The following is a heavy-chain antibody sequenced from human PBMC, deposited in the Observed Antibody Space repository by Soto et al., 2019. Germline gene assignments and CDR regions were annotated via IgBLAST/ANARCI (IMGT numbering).Heavy chain of an antibody. J-gene: IGHJ4*02. CDR1: RYSFTTYA. CDR3: ATHPGTGAELRGYHFDY. CDR2: INAGNGDT. D-gene: IGHD1-1*01. V-gene: IGHV1-3*01. Sequence: ASVKVSCKASRYSFTTYALHWVRQAPGQRLEWMGWINAGNGDTKYSEKFQGRVTITRDTSANTAYMELSSLRSEDTSVYYCATHPGTGAELRGYHFDYCAQGTLVTVSS.